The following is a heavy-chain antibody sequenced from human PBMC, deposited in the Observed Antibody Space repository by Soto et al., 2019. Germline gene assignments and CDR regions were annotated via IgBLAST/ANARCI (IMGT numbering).Heavy chain of an antibody. CDR3: ASLPKQLVDF. CDR1: GFTFSDYY. J-gene: IGHJ4*02. V-gene: IGHV3-11*06. CDR2: ISNSGTYT. D-gene: IGHD6-13*01. Sequence: QVQLVESGGGLVKPGGSLRLSCAASGFTFSDYYMSWIRKAPGKGLEWVSYISNSGTYTNYADSVKGRFTISRDNAKNSLYLQMNSLTAEDTAVYYCASLPKQLVDFWGQGTLVTVSS.